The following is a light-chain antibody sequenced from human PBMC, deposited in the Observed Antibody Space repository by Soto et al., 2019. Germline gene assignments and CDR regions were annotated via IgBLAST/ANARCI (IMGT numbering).Light chain of an antibody. CDR1: SGHSSYA. J-gene: IGLJ3*02. CDR2: VNSDGSH. Sequence: QPVLTQSPSASASLGASVKLTCTLSSGHSSYAIAWHQQQPEKGPRYVMQVNSDGSHSKGDGIPDRFSGSSSGTERSLIISRLQSEDEADYYCQTWGTGIWVFGGGTKLTVL. V-gene: IGLV4-69*01. CDR3: QTWGTGIWV.